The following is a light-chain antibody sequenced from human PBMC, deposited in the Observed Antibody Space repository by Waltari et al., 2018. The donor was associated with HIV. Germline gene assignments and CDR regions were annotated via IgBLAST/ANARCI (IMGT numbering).Light chain of an antibody. J-gene: IGLJ1*01. CDR1: ALPKQY. Sequence: SYELTQPPPVSMSPGQTARITCSGDALPKQYAYWYQQKPGQAPVLVIYKDNERPSGIPERFSGSSSGTTVTLTISGVQAEDEADYYCQSADSSGTYVFGTGTKVTVL. CDR3: QSADSSGTYV. V-gene: IGLV3-25*03. CDR2: KDN.